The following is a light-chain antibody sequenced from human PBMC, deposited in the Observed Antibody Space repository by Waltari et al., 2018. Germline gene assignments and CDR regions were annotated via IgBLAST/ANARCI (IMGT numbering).Light chain of an antibody. CDR3: QQRSNWPRDT. V-gene: IGKV3-11*01. CDR1: QSVGDY. Sequence: DIVLTQSPATLSLSPGERATLPCRASQSVGDYLAWHHQKPGQAPRLPIYDASNRATGMPARFSGSGSGKDCALTISSLEPEDFAVYYCQQRSNWPRDTVGQGTKLEIK. CDR2: DAS. J-gene: IGKJ2*01.